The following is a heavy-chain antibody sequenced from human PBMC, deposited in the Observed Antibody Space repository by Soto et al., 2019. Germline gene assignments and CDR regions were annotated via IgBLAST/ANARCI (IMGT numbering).Heavy chain of an antibody. J-gene: IGHJ5*02. CDR3: ARGGYLLVNWFDP. V-gene: IGHV1-2*02. CDR1: GYTFTGYY. CDR2: ISPKSGGT. D-gene: IGHD6-13*01. Sequence: QVQLVQSGAEVKESGASVKVSCKASGYTFTGYYIHWVRQAPGQGFEWVGEISPKSGGTRYAQKFQGRVTMTKDTSITTVYMELSRLRSDDTAVYYCARGGYLLVNWFDPWGQGTLVTVSS.